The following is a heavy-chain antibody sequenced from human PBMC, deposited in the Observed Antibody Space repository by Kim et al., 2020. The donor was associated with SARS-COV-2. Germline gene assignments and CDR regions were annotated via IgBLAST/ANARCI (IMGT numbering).Heavy chain of an antibody. V-gene: IGHV3-30*18. CDR3: AKTNTGSYQGSFDY. CDR1: GFTFSSYG. J-gene: IGHJ4*02. Sequence: GGSLRLSCAASGFTFSSYGMHWVRQAPGKGLEWVAVISYDGSNKYYADSMKGRFTISRDNSKNTLYLQMNSLRAEDTAVYYCAKTNTGSYQGSFDYCGQGTLGTVSS. CDR2: ISYDGSNK. D-gene: IGHD1-26*01.